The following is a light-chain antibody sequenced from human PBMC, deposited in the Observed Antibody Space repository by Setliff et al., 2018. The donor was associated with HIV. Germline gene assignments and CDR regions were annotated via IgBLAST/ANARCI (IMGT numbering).Light chain of an antibody. CDR2: EVS. J-gene: IGLJ2*01. CDR3: SSYTSSSTVV. Sequence: QSALTQPASVSGSPGQSITISCTGTSSDVGGYNYVSWYQQHPGKAPKLMIYEVSNRPSGVSNRFSGSKSGNTASLTISGLQAEDEVDYYCSSYTSSSTVVFGGGTKGTVL. CDR1: SSDVGGYNY. V-gene: IGLV2-14*01.